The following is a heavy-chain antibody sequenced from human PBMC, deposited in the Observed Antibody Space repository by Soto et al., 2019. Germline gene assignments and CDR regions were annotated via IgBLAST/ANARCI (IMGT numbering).Heavy chain of an antibody. CDR2: ITYSGST. V-gene: IGHV4-39*07. Sequence: PSETLSLTCSVSSGSISTSGYYWGWIRQPPGTGLEWIGGITYSGSTNYNPSLKSRVTISVDTSKNQFSLKLSSVTAADTAVYYCARSGYYDILTGHYYFDYWGQGTLVTVSS. CDR1: SGSISTSGYY. J-gene: IGHJ4*02. CDR3: ARSGYYDILTGHYYFDY. D-gene: IGHD3-9*01.